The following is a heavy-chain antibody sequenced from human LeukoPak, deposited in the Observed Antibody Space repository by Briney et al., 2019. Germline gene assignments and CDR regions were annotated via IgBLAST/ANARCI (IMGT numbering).Heavy chain of an antibody. V-gene: IGHV3-23*01. CDR2: ISGSGGST. J-gene: IGHJ4*02. CDR1: GFTFSSYG. CDR3: AKVRGRYGSGGNFDY. Sequence: GGSLRLSCAASGFTFSSYGMSWVRQAPGKGLEWVSAISGSGGSTYYADSVKGRFTISRDNSKNTLYLQMNSLRAEDTAVYYCAKVRGRYGSGGNFDYWGQGTLVTVSS. D-gene: IGHD3-10*01.